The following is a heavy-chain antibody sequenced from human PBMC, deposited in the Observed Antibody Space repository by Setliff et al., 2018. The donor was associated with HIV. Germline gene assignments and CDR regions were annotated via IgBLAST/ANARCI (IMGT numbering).Heavy chain of an antibody. CDR1: GGTFSSYA. J-gene: IGHJ6*03. CDR2: NIPIFGTA. Sequence: SVKVSCKASGGTFSSYAISWVRQAPGQGLEWMGGNIPIFGTANYAQKFQGRVTMTRDTSTSTVYMELSGLRSEDTAVYYCARAGGTRHFNMVRGVLEPTYYYHMDVWGKGTTVTVSS. V-gene: IGHV1-69*05. CDR3: ARAGGTRHFNMVRGVLEPTYYYHMDV. D-gene: IGHD3-10*01.